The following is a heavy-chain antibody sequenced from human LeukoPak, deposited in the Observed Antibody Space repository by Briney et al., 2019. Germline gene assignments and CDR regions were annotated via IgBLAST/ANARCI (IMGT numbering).Heavy chain of an antibody. CDR2: ISYDGSNK. V-gene: IGHV3-30-3*01. J-gene: IGHJ4*02. D-gene: IGHD3-10*01. Sequence: GGSLRLSCAASGFTFSSYAMHWVRQAPGKGLEWVAVISYDGSNKYYADSVKGRFTISRDNSKNTLYLQMNSLRAEDTAVYYCCGSGPKGYYYVVDYWGQGTLVTVSS. CDR3: CGSGPKGYYYVVDY. CDR1: GFTFSSYA.